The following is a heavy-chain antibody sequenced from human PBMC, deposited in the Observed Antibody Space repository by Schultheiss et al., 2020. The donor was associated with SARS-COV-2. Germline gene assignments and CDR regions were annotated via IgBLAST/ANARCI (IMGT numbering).Heavy chain of an antibody. CDR1: GFTFSSYW. CDR3: ARAYSGYAWSFSARPSWGVYYFDY. D-gene: IGHD5-12*01. J-gene: IGHJ4*02. Sequence: GESLKISCAASGFTFSSYWMSWVRQAPGKGLEWVANIKQDGSEKYYVDSVKGRFTISRDNAKNSLYLQMNSLRAEDTAVYYCARAYSGYAWSFSARPSWGVYYFDYWGQGTLVTVSS. V-gene: IGHV3-7*03. CDR2: IKQDGSEK.